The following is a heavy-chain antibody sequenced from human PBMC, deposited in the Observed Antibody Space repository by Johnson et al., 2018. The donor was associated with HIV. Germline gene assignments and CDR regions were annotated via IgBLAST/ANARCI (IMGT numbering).Heavy chain of an antibody. D-gene: IGHD3-22*01. CDR2: MWYDGSNK. CDR1: GFTFSTYG. V-gene: IGHV3-33*01. J-gene: IGHJ3*02. CDR3: ARAIVVDDDAFDI. Sequence: QVQLVESGGGVVQPGRSLRLSCAASGFTFSTYGMHWVRQAPGKGLEWVAVMWYDGSNKYYADSVKGRFTISRDNSKNTLYLQMNSLRAEDTAVFYCARAIVVDDDAFDIWGQGTMVTVSS.